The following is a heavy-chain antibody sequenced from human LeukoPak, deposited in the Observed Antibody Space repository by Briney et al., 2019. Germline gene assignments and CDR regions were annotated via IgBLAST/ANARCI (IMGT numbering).Heavy chain of an antibody. Sequence: ASVKVSCKASGYTFTSYDINWVRQAAGQGLEWMGWMNPNSGNTGYAQKFQGRVTMTRNTSISTAYMELSSLRSEDTAVYYCARSLLGLWFGELLWFDPWGQGTLVTVSS. V-gene: IGHV1-8*01. CDR3: ARSLLGLWFGELLWFDP. CDR1: GYTFTSYD. D-gene: IGHD3-10*01. J-gene: IGHJ5*02. CDR2: MNPNSGNT.